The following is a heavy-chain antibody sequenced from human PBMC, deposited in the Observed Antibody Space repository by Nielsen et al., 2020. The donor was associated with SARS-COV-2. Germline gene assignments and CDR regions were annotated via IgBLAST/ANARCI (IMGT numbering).Heavy chain of an antibody. CDR1: GGTFSSYA. Sequence: SVKVSCKASGGTFSSYAISWVRQAPGQGLEWMGGIIPIFGTANYAQKFQGRVTITADESTSTAYMELSSLRSEDTAVYYCYTFGGAMGGAFDIWGQGTMVTVSS. J-gene: IGHJ3*02. CDR3: YTFGGAMGGAFDI. D-gene: IGHD3-16*01. V-gene: IGHV1-69*13. CDR2: IIPIFGTA.